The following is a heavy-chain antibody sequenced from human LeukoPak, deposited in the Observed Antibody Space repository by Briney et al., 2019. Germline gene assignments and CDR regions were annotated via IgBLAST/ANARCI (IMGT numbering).Heavy chain of an antibody. V-gene: IGHV4-39*07. J-gene: IGHJ4*02. CDR1: GGSISSSSYY. CDR2: IYYSGST. Sequence: SETLSLTCTVSGGSISSSSYYWGWIRQPPGKGLEWIGSIYYSGSTYYNPSLKSRVTISVDTSKNQFSLKLSSVTAADTAVYYCARGSSSWYDRTYFDYWGQGTLVTVSS. CDR3: ARGSSSWYDRTYFDY. D-gene: IGHD6-13*01.